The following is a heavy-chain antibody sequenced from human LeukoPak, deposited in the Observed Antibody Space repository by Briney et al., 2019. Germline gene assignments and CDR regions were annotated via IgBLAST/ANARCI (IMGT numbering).Heavy chain of an antibody. Sequence: GGSLRLSCAASGFTVSSNYMSWVRQAPGKGLEWVSVIYSGGSTYYADSVKGRFTISRDNSKNTLYLQMNSLRAEDTAVYYFAKLPVRNSYDNVDYWGQGTLVTVSS. CDR2: IYSGGST. J-gene: IGHJ4*02. CDR3: AKLPVRNSYDNVDY. D-gene: IGHD5-12*01. V-gene: IGHV3-53*01. CDR1: GFTVSSNY.